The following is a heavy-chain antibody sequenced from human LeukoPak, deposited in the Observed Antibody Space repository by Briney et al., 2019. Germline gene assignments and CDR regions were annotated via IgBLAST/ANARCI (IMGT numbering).Heavy chain of an antibody. CDR2: IYHSGST. J-gene: IGHJ2*01. CDR3: ARGVATIRWYFDL. Sequence: SQTLSLTCAVSGGSLSSGGYSWSWIRQPPGTGLEWIGYIYHSGSTYYNPSLESRVNISVDRSKNQFSLKLSSVTAADTAVYYCARGVATIRWYFDLWGRGTLVTVSS. V-gene: IGHV4-30-2*01. CDR1: GGSLSSGGYS. D-gene: IGHD5-24*01.